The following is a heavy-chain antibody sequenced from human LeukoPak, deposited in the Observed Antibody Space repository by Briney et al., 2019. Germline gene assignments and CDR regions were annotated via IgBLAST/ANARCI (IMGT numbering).Heavy chain of an antibody. V-gene: IGHV3-23*01. CDR3: AKCILTGYYKGYMDV. J-gene: IGHJ6*03. CDR1: GFTLSYNN. Sequence: GGSLRLSCAASGFTLSYNNMSWVRQAPGKGLEWVSAISGSGGSSFYADSVKGRFTISRDNSKNTLYLQMNSLRAEDTAVYYCAKCILTGYYKGYMDVWGKGTTVTISS. CDR2: ISGSGGSS. D-gene: IGHD3-9*01.